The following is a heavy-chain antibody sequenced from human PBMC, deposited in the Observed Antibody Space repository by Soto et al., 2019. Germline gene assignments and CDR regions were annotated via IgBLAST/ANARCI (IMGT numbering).Heavy chain of an antibody. CDR1: GGSISSNY. V-gene: IGHV4-59*08. CDR2: IDYSGST. J-gene: IGHJ4*02. Sequence: SETLSLTCTVSGGSISSNYLSWIRQPPGKGLEYIGYIDYSGSTHYKASLKSRVTISLDTSKNQFSLKLSSVTAADTAVYYCARHRTGLDSWGQGTLVTVSS. CDR3: ARHRTGLDS. D-gene: IGHD3-9*01.